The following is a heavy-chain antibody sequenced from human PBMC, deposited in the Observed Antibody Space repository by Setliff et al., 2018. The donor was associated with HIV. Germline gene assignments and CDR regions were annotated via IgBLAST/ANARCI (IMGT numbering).Heavy chain of an antibody. D-gene: IGHD3-22*01. CDR2: IIPLFGTA. CDR1: GGTFSGYV. CDR3: AKDMNRGGYSDSSPHDF. Sequence: GASVKVSCKTSGGTFSGYVLIWVRQAPGQGLEWMGGIIPLFGTANYAQKFQGRVTITTDKSTSTAYMELSSLRSDDTAVYYCAKDMNRGGYSDSSPHDFWGQGTLVTVSS. V-gene: IGHV1-69*05. J-gene: IGHJ4*02.